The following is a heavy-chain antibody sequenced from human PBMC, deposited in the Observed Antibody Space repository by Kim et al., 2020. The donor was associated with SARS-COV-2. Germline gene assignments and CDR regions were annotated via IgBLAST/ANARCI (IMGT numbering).Heavy chain of an antibody. Sequence: GESLKISCKGSGYSFTNYWIGWVRQVPGKGLEWMGIIYPGDSDTRYSPSFQGQVTISVDKSITTAYLHWCSLKASDTAMYYCARRQGSDYSDSRGYSDYWGQGTLVPVSS. CDR3: ARRQGSDYSDSRGYSDY. V-gene: IGHV5-51*01. J-gene: IGHJ4*02. CDR2: IYPGDSDT. D-gene: IGHD3-22*01. CDR1: GYSFTNYW.